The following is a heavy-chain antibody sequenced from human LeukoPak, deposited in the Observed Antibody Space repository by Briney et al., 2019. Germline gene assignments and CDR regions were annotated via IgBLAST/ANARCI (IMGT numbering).Heavy chain of an antibody. CDR3: ARGGYSSSWYMSNYYYYYMDV. CDR2: MNPNSGNT. V-gene: IGHV1-8*03. D-gene: IGHD6-13*01. J-gene: IGHJ6*03. Sequence: ASVKVSCKASGYTFTSYDINWVRQATGQGLEWMGWMNPNSGNTGYAQKFQGRVTITRNTSISTAYMELSSLRPEDTAVYYCARGGYSSSWYMSNYYYYYMDVWGKGTTVTVSS. CDR1: GYTFTSYD.